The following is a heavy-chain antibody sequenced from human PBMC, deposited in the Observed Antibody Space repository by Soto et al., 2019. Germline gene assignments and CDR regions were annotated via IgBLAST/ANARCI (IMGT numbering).Heavy chain of an antibody. CDR1: VGSINGYY. CDR3: ARGPYCGDNCYFDS. Sequence: SETLSLTCTVFVGSINGYYWSWIRQPAGKGLEWIGRIYSSGTTNYNPSLKSRVTMSVDTSKDEFSLKLSSVTAADTGVYYCARGPYCGDNCYFDSWGQGTLVTVSS. CDR2: IYSSGTT. V-gene: IGHV4-4*07. D-gene: IGHD2-21*02. J-gene: IGHJ5*01.